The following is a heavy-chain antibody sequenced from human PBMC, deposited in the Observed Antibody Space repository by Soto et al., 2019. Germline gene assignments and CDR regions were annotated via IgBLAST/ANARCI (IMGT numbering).Heavy chain of an antibody. CDR2: INAGNGNT. V-gene: IGHV1-3*01. J-gene: IGHJ3*02. CDR1: GYTFTSYA. Sequence: ASVKVSCKASGYTFTSYAMHWVRQAPGQRLEWMGWINAGNGNTKYSQKFQGRVTITRDTSASTAYMELSSLRSEDTAVYYCARVLGAVLQPAFDIWGQGTMVTVSS. CDR3: ARVLGAVLQPAFDI. D-gene: IGHD2-15*01.